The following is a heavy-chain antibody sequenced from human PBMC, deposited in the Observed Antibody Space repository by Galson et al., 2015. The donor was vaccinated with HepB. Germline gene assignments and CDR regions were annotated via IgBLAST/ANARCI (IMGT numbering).Heavy chain of an antibody. CDR2: IYSGGST. V-gene: IGHV3-53*01. D-gene: IGHD2-2*01. CDR1: GFTVSSNY. Sequence: SLRLSCAASGFTVSSNYMSWVRQAPGKGLEWVSVIYSGGSTYYADSVKGRFTISRDNSKNTLYLQMNSLRAEDTAVYYCARDKIKYCSSTSCCPSCHYMDVWGKGTTVTVSS. CDR3: ARDKIKYCSSTSCCPSCHYMDV. J-gene: IGHJ6*03.